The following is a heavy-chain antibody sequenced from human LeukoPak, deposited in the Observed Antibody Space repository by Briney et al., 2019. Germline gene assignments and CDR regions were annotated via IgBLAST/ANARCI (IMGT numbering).Heavy chain of an antibody. CDR2: IIPIFGTA. Sequence: GASVKVSCKASGGTFSSYAISWVRQAPGQGLEWMGGIIPIFGTANYAQKFQGRVTITADGSTSTAYMELSSLRSEDTAVYYCARDNSGFTMIDDWGQGTLVTVSS. CDR3: ARDNSGFTMIDD. V-gene: IGHV1-69*13. J-gene: IGHJ4*02. CDR1: GGTFSSYA. D-gene: IGHD3-22*01.